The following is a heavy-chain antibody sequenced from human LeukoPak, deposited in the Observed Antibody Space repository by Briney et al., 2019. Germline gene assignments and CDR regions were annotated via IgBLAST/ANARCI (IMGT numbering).Heavy chain of an antibody. CDR2: INPSGSST. CDR3: ARGLSSGWYVMDYYYYMDV. V-gene: IGHV1-46*01. D-gene: IGHD6-19*01. Sequence: ASVKVSCKASGYSFTSYYMHWVRQAPGQGLEWMGLINPSGSSTTYAQRFQGRVTMTRDMFTSTDYMELTSLTSDDTAVYYCARGLSSGWYVMDYYYYMDVWGKGTTVTVSS. J-gene: IGHJ6*03. CDR1: GYSFTSYY.